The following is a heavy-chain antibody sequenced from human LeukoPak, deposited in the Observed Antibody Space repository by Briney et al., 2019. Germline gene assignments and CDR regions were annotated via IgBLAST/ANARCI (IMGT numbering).Heavy chain of an antibody. CDR2: ISGSGGST. D-gene: IGHD3-10*01. V-gene: IGHV3-23*01. J-gene: IGHJ5*02. CDR3: ARYYYGSGSSYNWFDP. CDR1: GFTFSSYA. Sequence: PGGSLRLSCAASGFTFSSYAMSGVRQAPGKGLEWVSAISGSGGSTYCADSVKGRFTISRDNAKNSLYLQMNSLRAEDTAVYYCARYYYGSGSSYNWFDPWGQGTLVTVAS.